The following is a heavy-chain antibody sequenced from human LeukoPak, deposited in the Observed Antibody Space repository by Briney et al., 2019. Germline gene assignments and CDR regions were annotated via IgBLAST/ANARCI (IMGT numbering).Heavy chain of an antibody. D-gene: IGHD4-17*01. CDR2: IYYSGST. V-gene: IGHV4-59*01. CDR3: ARGYQKIYGDYYFDY. Sequence: SETLSLTCTVSGGPISSYYWSWIRQPPGKGLEWIGYIYYSGSTNYNPSLESRVTISVDTSKNQFSLKLSSVTAADTAVYYCARGYQKIYGDYYFDYWGQGTLVTVSS. CDR1: GGPISSYY. J-gene: IGHJ4*02.